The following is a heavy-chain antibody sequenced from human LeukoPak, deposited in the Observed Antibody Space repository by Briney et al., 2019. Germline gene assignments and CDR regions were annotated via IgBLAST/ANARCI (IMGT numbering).Heavy chain of an antibody. CDR3: AKDVVGTTSLYFFDY. V-gene: IGHV3-23*01. J-gene: IGHJ4*02. CDR2: ISGGGDST. Sequence: PGGSLRLSCAASGFTFRSYDMHWVRQAPGKGLECVSGISGGGDSTDYADSVKGRFTISRDNSKNTLYLQMNSLRAEDTAIYYCAKDVVGTTSLYFFDYWGQGTLVTVSS. D-gene: IGHD1-26*01. CDR1: GFTFRSYD.